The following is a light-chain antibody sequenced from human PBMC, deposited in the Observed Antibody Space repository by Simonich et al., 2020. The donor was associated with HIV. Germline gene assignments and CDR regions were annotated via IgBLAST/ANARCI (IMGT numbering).Light chain of an antibody. CDR3: QQYNSYLYT. Sequence: DIQMTKSHSTLSASVGDRVTITCRASQSLSSGLAWYQQKPGKAPKLLNYKASSLETGVPSRFSGSGSGTEFTLTISSLQPDDFATYYCQQYNSYLYTFGQGTKLEIK. CDR1: QSLSSG. J-gene: IGKJ2*01. V-gene: IGKV1-5*03. CDR2: KAS.